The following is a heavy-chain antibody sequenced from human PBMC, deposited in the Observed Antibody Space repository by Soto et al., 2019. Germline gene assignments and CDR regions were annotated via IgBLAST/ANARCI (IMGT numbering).Heavy chain of an antibody. CDR2: TNNDGSDA. D-gene: IGHD1-26*01. CDR3: VRDDPGLGIDN. CDR1: GFTFYSYW. J-gene: IGHJ4*02. Sequence: GGSLRLCCAASGFTFYSYWMHWVRQAPGKGPVWVSHTNNDGSDATYADSVKGRFTISRDNAKNTLYLQMNSLRAEDTAVYYCVRDDPGLGIDNWGLGTLVTVSS. V-gene: IGHV3-74*01.